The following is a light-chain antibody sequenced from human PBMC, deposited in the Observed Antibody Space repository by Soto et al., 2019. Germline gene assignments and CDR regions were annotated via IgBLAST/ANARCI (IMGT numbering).Light chain of an antibody. CDR2: YDR. J-gene: IGLJ2*01. CDR3: QLWDGGSGHRV. Sequence: SYVLTQPPSVSVAPGKAARITCGGNNIGSKSVHWYQQKPGQAPLLVIYYDRDRPSGIPERFSGSNSGNTATLTISRVEAGDEADYYCQLWDGGSGHRVFGGGTNLTVL. V-gene: IGLV3-21*04. CDR1: NIGSKS.